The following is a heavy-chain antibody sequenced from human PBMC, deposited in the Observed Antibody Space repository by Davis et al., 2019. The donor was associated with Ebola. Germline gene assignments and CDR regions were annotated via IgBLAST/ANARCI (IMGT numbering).Heavy chain of an antibody. CDR1: GFTFNSYG. J-gene: IGHJ4*02. V-gene: IGHV3-30*18. D-gene: IGHD4-17*01. Sequence: GESLKISCVASGFTFNSYGMHWVRQAPGKGLEWVAVMSYDGSNEYYADSVKGRFTISRDNSKSTLYLQMNSLRAEDTAVYYCAKRGYGDYVSYWGQGTLVTVSS. CDR2: MSYDGSNE. CDR3: AKRGYGDYVSY.